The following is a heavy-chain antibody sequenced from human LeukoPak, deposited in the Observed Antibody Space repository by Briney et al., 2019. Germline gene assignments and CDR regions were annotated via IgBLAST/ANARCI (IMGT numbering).Heavy chain of an antibody. CDR3: TRDALFGSGRTHLDF. J-gene: IGHJ4*02. CDR1: EFTFNRYW. CDR2: IKHDGSEA. V-gene: IGHV3-7*04. Sequence: GGSLRLSCAASEFTFNRYWMSWVRQAPGKGLEWVANIKHDGSEAHYVDSVKGRFTISRDNAKNSLSLQMNSLNVDDTGVYFCTRDALFGSGRTHLDFWSQGALVSVSS. D-gene: IGHD3-10*01.